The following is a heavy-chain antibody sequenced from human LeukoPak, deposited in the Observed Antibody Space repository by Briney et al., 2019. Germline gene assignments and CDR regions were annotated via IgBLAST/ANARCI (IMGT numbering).Heavy chain of an antibody. V-gene: IGHV4-59*01. CDR2: IHYGGST. CDR1: GGSISSYH. Sequence: SETLSLTCTVSGGSISSYHWSWIRQPPGKGLEWIGYIHYGGSTNYNPSLKSRVTISVDTSKMQFSLELSSVTAADTAVYYCGCDGGETWLHFWGQGTLVTVSP. D-gene: IGHD5-18*01. CDR3: GCDGGETWLHF. J-gene: IGHJ4*02.